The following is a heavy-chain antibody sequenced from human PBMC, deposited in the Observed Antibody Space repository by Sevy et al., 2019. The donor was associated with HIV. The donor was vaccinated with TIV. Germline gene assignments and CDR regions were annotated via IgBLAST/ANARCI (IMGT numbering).Heavy chain of an antibody. J-gene: IGHJ6*03. CDR3: AKGGGGHYDPDEIGYYFYYYNMDV. CDR1: GFSFDSYG. D-gene: IGHD3-22*01. CDR2: ISGSGTRT. V-gene: IGHV3-23*01. Sequence: GGSLRLSCAVSGFSFDSYGMTWVRQAPGKGLEWVPGISGSGTRTYYADSVKGRFSISRDNSKNRLYLQMNSPRSEDTAIYYCAKGGGGHYDPDEIGYYFYYYNMDVWGKGTTVTVSS.